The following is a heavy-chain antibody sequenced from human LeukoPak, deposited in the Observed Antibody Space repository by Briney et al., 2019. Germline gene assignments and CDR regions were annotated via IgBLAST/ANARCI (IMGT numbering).Heavy chain of an antibody. V-gene: IGHV3-23*01. Sequence: GGSLRLSCAASGFIFSSYAMSWVRQAPGKGLEWVSAISGSGGSTYYADSVKGRFTISRDNSKNTLYLQMSSLRAEDTAVYYCAELGITMIGGVWGKGTTVTISS. CDR3: AELGITMIGGV. CDR1: GFIFSSYA. D-gene: IGHD3-10*02. CDR2: ISGSGGST. J-gene: IGHJ6*04.